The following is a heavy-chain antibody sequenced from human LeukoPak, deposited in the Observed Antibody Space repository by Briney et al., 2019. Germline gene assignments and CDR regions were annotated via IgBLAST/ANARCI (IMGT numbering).Heavy chain of an antibody. J-gene: IGHJ5*02. CDR3: ARDEVLNWFDP. CDR2: ISAYNGKT. CDR1: GGTFISYT. Sequence: ASVKVSCKASGGTFISYTISWVGQAPGQGLEGRGGISAYNGKTNYAQKLQGRVTMTTDTSTSTAYMELRSLRSDDTAVYYCARDEVLNWFDPWGQGTLVTVSS. D-gene: IGHD5/OR15-5a*01. V-gene: IGHV1-18*01.